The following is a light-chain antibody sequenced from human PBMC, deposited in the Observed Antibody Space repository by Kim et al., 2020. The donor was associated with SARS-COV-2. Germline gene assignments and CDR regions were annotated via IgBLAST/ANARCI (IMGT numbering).Light chain of an antibody. CDR1: SSDVGSYNR. J-gene: IGLJ3*02. Sequence: GQSVTMSCTGTSSDVGSYNRVSWYQQPPGTAPKLMIYEVRNRPSGVPDRFSGSKSGNTASLTISGLQAEDEADYYCSSYRTSNTWVFGGGTQLTVL. CDR3: SSYRTSNTWV. V-gene: IGLV2-18*02. CDR2: EVR.